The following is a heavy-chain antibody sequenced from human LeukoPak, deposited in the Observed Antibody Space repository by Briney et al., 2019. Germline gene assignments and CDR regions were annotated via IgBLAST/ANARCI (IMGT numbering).Heavy chain of an antibody. D-gene: IGHD3-10*01. V-gene: IGHV4-4*07. CDR1: GGSISSYY. J-gene: IGHJ6*03. CDR2: IYTSGST. Sequence: SETLSLTCTVSGGSISSYYWSWIRQPAGKGLEWIGRIYTSGSTNYNPSLKSRVTMSVDTSKNQFSLKLSSVTAADTAVYYCARDKNYYGSGSYYKMDYYYYYMDVWGKGTTVTISS. CDR3: ARDKNYYGSGSYYKMDYYYYYMDV.